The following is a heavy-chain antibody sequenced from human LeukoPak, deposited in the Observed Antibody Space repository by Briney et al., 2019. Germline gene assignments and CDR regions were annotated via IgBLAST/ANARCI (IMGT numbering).Heavy chain of an antibody. CDR2: ISAYNGNT. V-gene: IGHV1-18*01. D-gene: IGHD3-3*01. Sequence: ASVEVSCKASGYTFTSYGISWVRQAPGQGLEWMGWISAYNGNTNYAQKLQGRVTMTTDTSTSTAYMELRSLRSDDTAVYYCARDGRVLRFLEWLSVKPDYMDVWGTGTTVTVSS. CDR1: GYTFTSYG. J-gene: IGHJ6*03. CDR3: ARDGRVLRFLEWLSVKPDYMDV.